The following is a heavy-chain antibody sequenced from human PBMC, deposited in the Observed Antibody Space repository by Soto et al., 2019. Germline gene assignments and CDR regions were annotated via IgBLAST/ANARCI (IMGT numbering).Heavy chain of an antibody. CDR1: GGTFSSYS. CDR2: FLPLLGTA. D-gene: IGHD1-26*01. V-gene: IGHV1-69*01. J-gene: IGHJ4*02. Sequence: QVQLVQSGAEVKKPGSSVKVSCKASGGTFSSYSINWVRQAPGQGLEWMGAFLPLLGTATYAQKYQGRVTIPADESMRTACMELSSLRSEDTAVDYCARYGGTHSGGIDYWGQGTLVTVSS. CDR3: ARYGGTHSGGIDY.